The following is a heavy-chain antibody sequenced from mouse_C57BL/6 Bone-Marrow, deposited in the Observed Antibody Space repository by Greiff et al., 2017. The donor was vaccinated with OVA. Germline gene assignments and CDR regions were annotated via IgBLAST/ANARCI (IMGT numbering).Heavy chain of an antibody. CDR1: GYTFTSYW. V-gene: IGHV1-61*01. Sequence: QVQLQQPGAELVRPGSSVKLSCKASGYTFTSYWMDWVKQRPGQGLEWIGNIYPSDSETHYNQKFKDKATLTVDKSSSTAYMQLSSLTSEDSAVYYCAGGVYYDYSFAYWGQGTLVTVSA. D-gene: IGHD2-4*01. CDR3: AGGVYYDYSFAY. CDR2: IYPSDSET. J-gene: IGHJ3*01.